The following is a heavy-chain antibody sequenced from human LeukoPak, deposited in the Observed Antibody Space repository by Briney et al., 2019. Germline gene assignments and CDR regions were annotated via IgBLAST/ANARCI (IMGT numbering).Heavy chain of an antibody. Sequence: GGSLRLSCAASGFTFSSYWMSWVRQAPGKGLEWVANIKQDGSEKYYVDSVKGRFTISRDNAKNSLYLQMNSLRAEDTAVYYCARDQQQLEYAFDIWGQGTMVTVSS. CDR3: ARDQQQLEYAFDI. D-gene: IGHD6-13*01. V-gene: IGHV3-7*01. CDR1: GFTFSSYW. CDR2: IKQDGSEK. J-gene: IGHJ3*02.